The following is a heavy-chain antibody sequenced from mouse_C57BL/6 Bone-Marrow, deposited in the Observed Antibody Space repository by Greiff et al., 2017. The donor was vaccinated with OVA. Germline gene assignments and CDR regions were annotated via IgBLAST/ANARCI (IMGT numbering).Heavy chain of an antibody. D-gene: IGHD1-3*01. CDR2: INYDGSST. J-gene: IGHJ3*01. Sequence: EVKVVESEGGLVQPGSSMKLSCTASGFTFSDYYMAWVRQVPEKGLEWVANINYDGSSTYYLDSLKSRFIISRDNAKNILYLQMSSLKSEDTATYYCARVNLSWFAYWGRGTLVTVSA. CDR1: GFTFSDYY. V-gene: IGHV5-16*01. CDR3: ARVNLSWFAY.